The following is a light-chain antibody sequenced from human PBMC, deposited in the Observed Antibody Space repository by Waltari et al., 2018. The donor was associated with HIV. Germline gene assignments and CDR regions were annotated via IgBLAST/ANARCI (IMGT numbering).Light chain of an antibody. Sequence: EIVMTQSPATLSASPGERATLSCRASKSVSSNLAWYQQKPGQAPRLLIYDASTRATGIPARFSGSGSGTYFTLTISSLQSEDFAVYYCQQYNNWPPGTFGQGAKLEIK. CDR1: KSVSSN. CDR2: DAS. V-gene: IGKV3-15*01. J-gene: IGKJ2*01. CDR3: QQYNNWPPGT.